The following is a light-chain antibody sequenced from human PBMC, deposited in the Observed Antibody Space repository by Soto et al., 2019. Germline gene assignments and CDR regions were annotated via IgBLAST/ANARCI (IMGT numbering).Light chain of an antibody. Sequence: EIVLTQSPGTLSLSPGDRATPSCRASQSVSSSYLAWYQQKPGQAPGLLIYGASSRATGIPDRFSGSGSGTDFTLTISRLEPEDFAVYYCQQYGRSPWTFGQGTKVDIK. CDR1: QSVSSSY. CDR3: QQYGRSPWT. V-gene: IGKV3-20*01. CDR2: GAS. J-gene: IGKJ1*01.